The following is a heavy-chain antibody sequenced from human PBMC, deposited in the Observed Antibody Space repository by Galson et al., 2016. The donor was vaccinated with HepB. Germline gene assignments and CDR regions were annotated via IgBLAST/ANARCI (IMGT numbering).Heavy chain of an antibody. J-gene: IGHJ4*02. CDR1: GYSFTSYA. Sequence: SVKVSCKASGYSFTSYAMNWMRQAPGQGLEWMGWINTYTGNPTYAQGFTGRFVFSLDTSVSTAYLQISSLKAEDTAVYYCARLGYCSSTSCYPSDYWGQGTLVTVSS. V-gene: IGHV7-4-1*02. D-gene: IGHD2-2*01. CDR3: ARLGYCSSTSCYPSDY. CDR2: INTYTGNP.